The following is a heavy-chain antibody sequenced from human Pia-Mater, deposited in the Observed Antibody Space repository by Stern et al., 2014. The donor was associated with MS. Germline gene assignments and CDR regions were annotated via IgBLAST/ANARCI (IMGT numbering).Heavy chain of an antibody. CDR1: GITFSHSV. D-gene: IGHD5-18*01. Sequence: QLVESGPEVKKPGTSVKVSCKASGITFSHSVIQWLRQARGQRPEWIGGVVVFNGDVNYAPRFQERVTITRDMSTSTVYMELRSLKSEDTAIYYCASERYTYYDDQRPPGGFDPWGQGTLVNVSS. CDR2: VVVFNGDV. J-gene: IGHJ5*02. CDR3: ASERYTYYDDQRPPGGFDP. V-gene: IGHV1-58*02.